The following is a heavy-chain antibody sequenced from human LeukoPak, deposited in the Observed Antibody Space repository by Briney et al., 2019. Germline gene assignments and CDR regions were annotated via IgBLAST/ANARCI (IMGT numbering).Heavy chain of an antibody. D-gene: IGHD2-2*01. Sequence: PSETLSLTCTVSGGSVSSGSYYWSWIRQPPGKGLEWIGYIYYSGSTKYNPSLKSRVTISVDTSKSQFSLKQTSVTAADTAVYYCARLGIGVVPSAMLGDYYFDYWGQGTLVTVSS. J-gene: IGHJ4*02. CDR3: ARLGIGVVPSAMLGDYYFDY. CDR1: GGSVSSGSYY. CDR2: IYYSGST. V-gene: IGHV4-61*01.